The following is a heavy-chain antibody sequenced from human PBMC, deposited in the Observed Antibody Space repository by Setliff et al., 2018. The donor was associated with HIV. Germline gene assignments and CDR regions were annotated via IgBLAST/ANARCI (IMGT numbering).Heavy chain of an antibody. CDR2: INPNNGDT. J-gene: IGHJ6*02. V-gene: IGHV1-2*02. CDR1: GYTFTDYF. D-gene: IGHD3-10*01. Sequence: EASVNVSCKASGYTFTDYFLHWVRQAPGQGLEWMGWINPNNGDTIYAQKFQGRVTVTRDTSINTAYMVLSSLKSDDTAMYFCARVRRGKAIITTGGMDVWGQGTTVTVSS. CDR3: ARVRRGKAIITTGGMDV.